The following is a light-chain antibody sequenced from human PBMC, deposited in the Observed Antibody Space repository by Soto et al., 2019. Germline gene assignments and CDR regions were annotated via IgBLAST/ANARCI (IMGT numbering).Light chain of an antibody. V-gene: IGLV2-14*01. CDR3: SSYTSSGTLV. CDR1: SSDVGGYNY. Sequence: QSALTQPASVSGSPGQSITISCTGTSSDVGGYNYVSWYQQHPGKAPKLMIYDVSNRPSGVSNRFSGSKSGNTASLTISGLQAEGEPDYYCSSYTSSGTLVFGGGTKLAAL. CDR2: DVS. J-gene: IGLJ2*01.